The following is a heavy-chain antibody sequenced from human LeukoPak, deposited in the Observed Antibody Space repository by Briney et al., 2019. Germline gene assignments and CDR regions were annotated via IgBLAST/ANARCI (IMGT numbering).Heavy chain of an antibody. CDR1: GFIFSSYA. Sequence: QPGGSLRLSCEASGFIFSSYAMSWVRQAPGKGLEWVSAISDSGGSTNYADSVKGRFTISRDNSKNTLYLQMNSLRAEDTAVYYCAKNPDYGGNTRYYFDYWGQGTLVTVSS. CDR2: ISDSGGST. J-gene: IGHJ4*02. V-gene: IGHV3-23*01. D-gene: IGHD4-23*01. CDR3: AKNPDYGGNTRYYFDY.